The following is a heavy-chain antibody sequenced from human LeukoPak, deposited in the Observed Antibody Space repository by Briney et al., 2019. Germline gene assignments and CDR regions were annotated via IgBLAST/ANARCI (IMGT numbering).Heavy chain of an antibody. J-gene: IGHJ4*02. Sequence: GGSLRLSCAASGFTFSSYAMSWVRQAPGKGLEWVSAISGSGGSTYYADSVKGRFTISRDNSKNTLYLQMNSLRAEDTAVYYCAKDQDLGSGWYSANDYWGQGTLVTVSS. CDR3: AKDQDLGSGWYSANDY. CDR1: GFTFSSYA. CDR2: ISGSGGST. V-gene: IGHV3-23*01. D-gene: IGHD6-19*01.